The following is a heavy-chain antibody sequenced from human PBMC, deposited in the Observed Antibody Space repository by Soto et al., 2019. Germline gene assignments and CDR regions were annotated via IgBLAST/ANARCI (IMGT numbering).Heavy chain of an antibody. J-gene: IGHJ4*02. CDR2: VRGNGDPP. Sequence: GGSLRLSCAASGFTFSSYAMHWVRQAPGKRLEYVSGVRGNGDPPFYADSVKGRFTISRDNSKNTLYLQMSSLSADDTAVYYCVKSRGGNNFDFFDWGQGALVTVSS. CDR3: VKSRGGNNFDFFD. D-gene: IGHD5-12*01. CDR1: GFTFSSYA. V-gene: IGHV3-64D*06.